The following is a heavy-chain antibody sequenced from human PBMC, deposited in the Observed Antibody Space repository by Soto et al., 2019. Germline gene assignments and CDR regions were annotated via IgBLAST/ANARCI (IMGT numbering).Heavy chain of an antibody. CDR1: GFTFNTFA. J-gene: IGHJ6*02. D-gene: IGHD3-22*01. Sequence: PGGSLRLSCAASGFTFNTFAMNWFRQAPGKGLEWVSTISGRGGTTSYADSVKGRFIISRDNSKNTLYLQMNSLRAEDTARYYCAKDGSLYSSYDYYYGMDVWGQGTTVTVPS. CDR2: ISGRGGTT. V-gene: IGHV3-23*01. CDR3: AKDGSLYSSYDYYYGMDV.